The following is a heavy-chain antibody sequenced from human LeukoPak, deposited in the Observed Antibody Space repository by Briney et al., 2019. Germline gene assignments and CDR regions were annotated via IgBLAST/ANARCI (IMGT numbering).Heavy chain of an antibody. Sequence: PSETLSLTCTVSGGSISSQYWSLIRQPPGKGLEWIGYIYYSGITKYSPSLKSRVTISVDTSKNQFSLRLNSVTAADTAVYYCARHTSMVRGVMKYYFDYWGQGTLATVSS. CDR1: GGSISSQY. V-gene: IGHV4-59*08. CDR3: ARHTSMVRGVMKYYFDY. CDR2: IYYSGIT. D-gene: IGHD3-10*01. J-gene: IGHJ4*02.